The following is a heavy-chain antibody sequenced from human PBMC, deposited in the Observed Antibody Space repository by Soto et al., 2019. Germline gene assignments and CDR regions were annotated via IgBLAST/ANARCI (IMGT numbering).Heavy chain of an antibody. V-gene: IGHV1-69*01. J-gene: IGHJ4*02. CDR1: GGTFSSYA. CDR2: IIPIFGTA. Sequence: QVQLVQSGAEVKKPGSSVKVSCKASGGTFSSYAISWVRQAPGQGLEWMGGIIPIFGTANYAQKFQGRVTITADESTSTAYMERSSLRSEDRAVYYCARERDSSSWKGRGGFDSGGQGTLVTVSS. D-gene: IGHD6-13*01. CDR3: ARERDSSSWKGRGGFDS.